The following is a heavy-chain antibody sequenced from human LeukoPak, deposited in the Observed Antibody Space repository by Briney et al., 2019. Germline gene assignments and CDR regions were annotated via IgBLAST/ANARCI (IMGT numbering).Heavy chain of an antibody. Sequence: SVKVSCKASGGTFSSYAISWVRQAPGQGLEWMGRIIPILGIANYAQKFQGRVTITADKSTSTAYMELSSPRSEDTAVYYCARDGRLRYFDTNPPDYWGQGTLVTVSS. CDR1: GGTFSSYA. J-gene: IGHJ4*02. CDR2: IIPILGIA. D-gene: IGHD3-9*01. CDR3: ARDGRLRYFDTNPPDY. V-gene: IGHV1-69*04.